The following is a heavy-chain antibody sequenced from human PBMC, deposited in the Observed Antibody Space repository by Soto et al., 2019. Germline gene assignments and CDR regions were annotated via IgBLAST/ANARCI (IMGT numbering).Heavy chain of an antibody. CDR3: ARVVPGAVPWFDS. Sequence: ASVKVACKTSGYTFTNYDVTWVRQAPGRGLEWVGWITPYNGNAHYAPHLQGRITLATDTSTNTAYLDLTNLISDDTDMYYCARVVPGAVPWFDSWGQGTPVTVS. J-gene: IGHJ5*01. CDR1: GYTFTNYD. V-gene: IGHV1-18*04. D-gene: IGHD3-10*02. CDR2: ITPYNGNA.